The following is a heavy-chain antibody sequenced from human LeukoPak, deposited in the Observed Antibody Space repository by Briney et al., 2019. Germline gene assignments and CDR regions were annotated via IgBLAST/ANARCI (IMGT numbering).Heavy chain of an antibody. Sequence: PGGSLRLSCVASGFPFSSYWMTWVRQAPGKGLEWVANIKQDGSKKSYVDSVKGRFTISRDSSKNTLYLQMNSLRAEDTAVYYCAKDECSGGSCINWFDPWGQGTLVTVSS. V-gene: IGHV3-7*01. CDR2: IKQDGSKK. D-gene: IGHD2-15*01. J-gene: IGHJ5*02. CDR1: GFPFSSYW. CDR3: AKDECSGGSCINWFDP.